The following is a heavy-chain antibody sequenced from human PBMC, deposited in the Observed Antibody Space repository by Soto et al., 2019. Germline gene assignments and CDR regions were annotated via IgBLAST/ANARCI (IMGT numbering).Heavy chain of an antibody. CDR2: ISSSSSTT. Sequence: GSLRLSCAASGFTFSSYSMNWVRQAPGKGLEWVSYISSSSSTTSYADSVQGRFTISRDNSKNTLFLQMNSLRAEDTAVYYCARDDTSTNSWSPFDFWGQGTQVTVSS. CDR1: GFTFSSYS. CDR3: ARDDTSTNSWSPFDF. D-gene: IGHD6-13*01. V-gene: IGHV3-48*01. J-gene: IGHJ4*02.